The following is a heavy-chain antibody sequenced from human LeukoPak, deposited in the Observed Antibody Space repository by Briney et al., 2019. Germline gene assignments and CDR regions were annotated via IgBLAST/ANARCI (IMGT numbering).Heavy chain of an antibody. J-gene: IGHJ3*02. D-gene: IGHD2-15*01. Sequence: GGSLRLSCAASGFTFSDYYMSWIRQAPGKGLEWVSFISSSGSTIYYADSMKGRFTISRDNAKKSVYLQMNSLRAEDTAVYYCARGLGYCSGGSCPRRAFDIWGQGTVVTVSS. CDR1: GFTFSDYY. CDR2: ISSSGSTI. V-gene: IGHV3-11*01. CDR3: ARGLGYCSGGSCPRRAFDI.